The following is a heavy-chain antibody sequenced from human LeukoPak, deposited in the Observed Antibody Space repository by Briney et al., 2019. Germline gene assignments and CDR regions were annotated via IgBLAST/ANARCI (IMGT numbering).Heavy chain of an antibody. CDR3: ASTNSSGYYKGYYYYVDV. D-gene: IGHD3-22*01. V-gene: IGHV4-39*01. CDR2: IYYSGST. J-gene: IGHJ6*03. Sequence: SETLSLTCTVSGGSISSSSYYWGWIRQPPGKGLEWIGSIYYSGSTYYNPSLKSRVTISVDTSKNQFSLKLSSVTAADTAVYYCASTNSSGYYKGYYYYVDVWGKGTTVTVSS. CDR1: GGSISSSSYY.